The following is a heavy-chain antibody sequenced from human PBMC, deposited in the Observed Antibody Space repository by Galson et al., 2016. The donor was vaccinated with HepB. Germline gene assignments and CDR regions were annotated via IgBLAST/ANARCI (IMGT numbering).Heavy chain of an antibody. CDR3: ATWSVLSPPGKTRYSYYMDV. V-gene: IGHV4-59*01. D-gene: IGHD3-3*01. J-gene: IGHJ6*03. Sequence: SETLSLTCTVSGGSINSYYWSWIRQPPGKGLEWIGYVYYTGSTNYNPSLKSRVAMSVDTSHNQFFLGLSSVTAADTAVYYCATWSVLSPPGKTRYSYYMDVWGIGTPVTVSS. CDR2: VYYTGST. CDR1: GGSINSYY.